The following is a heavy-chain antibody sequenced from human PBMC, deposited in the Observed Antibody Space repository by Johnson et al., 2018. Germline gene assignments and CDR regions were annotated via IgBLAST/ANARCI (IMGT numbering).Heavy chain of an antibody. J-gene: IGHJ6*02. V-gene: IGHV3-49*05. CDR1: EFTFGDNA. Sequence: VQLVQSGGGLVKPGRSLRLSCTASEFTFGDNAMSWFRQAPGKGLEWVGFIRNKDYGGTTEYAASVKGRFTISTADSKSIAYLQRSSLKTEDTAGCYCARGGSGGYSCYYGMDVWGQGATVTVSS. CDR3: ARGGSGGYSCYYGMDV. CDR2: IRNKDYGGTT. D-gene: IGHD3-10*01.